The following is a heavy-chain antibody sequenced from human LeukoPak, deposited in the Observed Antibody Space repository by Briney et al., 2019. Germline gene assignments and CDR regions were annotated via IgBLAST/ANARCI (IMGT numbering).Heavy chain of an antibody. V-gene: IGHV1-18*01. D-gene: IGHD1-14*01. Sequence: ASVKVSCKASGYTFTSYGISWVRQAPGQGLRWMGWINTYNGNTIYAQKLQGRVTMTTDTSTSTAYMELRSLRSDDTAVYYCARGKTNYYYYYMDVWGKGTTVTVSS. CDR3: ARGKTNYYYYYMDV. CDR1: GYTFTSYG. J-gene: IGHJ6*03. CDR2: INTYNGNT.